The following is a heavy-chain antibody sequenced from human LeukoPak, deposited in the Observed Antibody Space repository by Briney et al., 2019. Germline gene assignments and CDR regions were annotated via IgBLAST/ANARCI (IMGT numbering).Heavy chain of an antibody. CDR3: ARSPYTNYPTSDY. J-gene: IGHJ4*02. V-gene: IGHV3-30*04. Sequence: GRSLRLSCAASGFTFTNYAMHWVRQAPGKGLEWVALISSDERDTYYADSVKGRFTISRDNSKYTLFLQMNSLRAEDTAVYFCARSPYTNYPTSDYWGQGTLVTVSS. CDR1: GFTFTNYA. D-gene: IGHD4-11*01. CDR2: ISSDERDT.